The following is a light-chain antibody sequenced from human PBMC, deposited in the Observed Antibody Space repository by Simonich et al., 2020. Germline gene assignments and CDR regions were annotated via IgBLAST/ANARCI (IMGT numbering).Light chain of an antibody. CDR2: EDS. Sequence: SYELTQPPSVSVSPGHTARITCSGDALPKKYAYWYQQKSGQAPVLVIYEDSKRPSGIPERFSCSSSGTMATLTISGAQVEDEADYYCYSTDSSGNHRVFGGGTKLTVL. CDR3: YSTDSSGNHRV. V-gene: IGLV3-10*01. J-gene: IGLJ3*02. CDR1: ALPKKY.